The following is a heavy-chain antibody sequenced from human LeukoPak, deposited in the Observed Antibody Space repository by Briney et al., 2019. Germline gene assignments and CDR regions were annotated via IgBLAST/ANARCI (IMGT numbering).Heavy chain of an antibody. J-gene: IGHJ4*02. Sequence: GGSLRLSCAASGFTVSSNYMSWVRQAPGKGLEWVSLISSGGGTCYADSVKGRFTISRDNSKSMVYLQMNSLRADDTAVYYCAREEMAVSGYFDYWGQGILVTVSS. D-gene: IGHD5-24*01. V-gene: IGHV3-53*01. CDR1: GFTVSSNY. CDR3: AREEMAVSGYFDY. CDR2: ISSGGGT.